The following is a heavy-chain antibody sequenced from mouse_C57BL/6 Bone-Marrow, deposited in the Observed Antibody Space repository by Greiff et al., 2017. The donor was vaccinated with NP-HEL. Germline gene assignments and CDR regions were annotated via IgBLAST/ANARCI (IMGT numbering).Heavy chain of an antibody. CDR3: AVGNYYYGSMDY. J-gene: IGHJ4*01. Sequence: EVKLVESEGGLVQPGSSMKLSCTASGFTFSDYYMAWVRQVPEKGLEWVANINYDGSSTYYLDSLKSRFIISRDNAKNILYLQMSSLKSEDTATYYCAVGNYYYGSMDYWGQGTSVTVSS. V-gene: IGHV5-16*01. D-gene: IGHD1-1*01. CDR1: GFTFSDYY. CDR2: INYDGSST.